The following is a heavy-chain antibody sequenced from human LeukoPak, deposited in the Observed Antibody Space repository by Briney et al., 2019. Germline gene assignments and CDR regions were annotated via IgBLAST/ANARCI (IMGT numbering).Heavy chain of an antibody. D-gene: IGHD3-22*01. J-gene: IGHJ3*02. V-gene: IGHV3-66*01. CDR1: GFTVSSNY. CDR3: ARELTTFYYDISDYYGHAFDI. CDR2: IYSGGGT. Sequence: PGGSLRLSCAASGFTVSSNYMSWVRQAPGKGLEWVSVIYSGGGTYYAASVKGRFTISEDNSKNPLVLQMNSLRAEDTAVYYCARELTTFYYDISDYYGHAFDIWGQGTMVTVSS.